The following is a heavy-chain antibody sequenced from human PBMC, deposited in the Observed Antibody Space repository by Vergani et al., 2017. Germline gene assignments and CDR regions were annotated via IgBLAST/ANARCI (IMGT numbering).Heavy chain of an antibody. CDR3: AKLGARVVYASNLDY. J-gene: IGHJ4*02. Sequence: EVQLLESGGGLVQPGGSLRLSCAASGFTFGSYAMSWVRQAPGKGLEWVSAISGSGGSTYYADSVKGRFTISRDNSKNTLYLQMNSLRAEDTAVYYCAKLGARVVYASNLDYWGQGTLVTVSS. V-gene: IGHV3-23*01. CDR2: ISGSGGST. CDR1: GFTFGSYA. D-gene: IGHD2-8*02.